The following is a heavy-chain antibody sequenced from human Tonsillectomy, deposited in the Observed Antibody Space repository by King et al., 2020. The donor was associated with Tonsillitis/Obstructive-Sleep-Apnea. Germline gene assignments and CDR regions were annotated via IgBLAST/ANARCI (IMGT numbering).Heavy chain of an antibody. D-gene: IGHD6-19*01. CDR1: GFTFDDYG. J-gene: IGHJ2*01. CDR3: ARVLTGYSSGWSDWYFDL. Sequence: VQLVESGGGVVRPGGSLRLSCAASGFTFDDYGMSWVRQAPGKGLEWVSGINWNGGSTGYADSVKGRFTIPRDNAKNSLYLQMNSLRAEDTALYYCARVLTGYSSGWSDWYFDLWGRGTLVTVSS. V-gene: IGHV3-20*04. CDR2: INWNGGST.